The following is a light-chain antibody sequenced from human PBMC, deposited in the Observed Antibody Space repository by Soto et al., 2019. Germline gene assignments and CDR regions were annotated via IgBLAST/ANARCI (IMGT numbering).Light chain of an antibody. CDR1: SSNIGNNY. CDR2: DNN. J-gene: IGLJ3*02. CDR3: GTWDSRLSAWV. V-gene: IGLV1-51*01. Sequence: QSVLTQPPSVSAAPGRRVTISCSGSSSNIGNNYVSWYQQLPETAPKLLIYDNNKRPSGIPDRFSGSKSGTSATLGITGLQTGDEGDYYCGTWDSRLSAWVFGGGTKLTVL.